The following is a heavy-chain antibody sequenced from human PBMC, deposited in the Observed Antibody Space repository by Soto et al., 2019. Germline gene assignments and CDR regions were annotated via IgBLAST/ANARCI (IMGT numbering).Heavy chain of an antibody. Sequence: RGESLKISCKASGYSFTSYWIGWVRQMPGKGLGWMGIIYPGDSDTIYSPSFQGQVTISADKSISTAYLQWNSLKASDTAMYYCARPPYSASYYYFDQWGQGTPVTVSS. V-gene: IGHV5-51*01. D-gene: IGHD1-26*01. CDR2: IYPGDSDT. CDR3: ARPPYSASYYYFDQ. CDR1: GYSFTSYW. J-gene: IGHJ4*02.